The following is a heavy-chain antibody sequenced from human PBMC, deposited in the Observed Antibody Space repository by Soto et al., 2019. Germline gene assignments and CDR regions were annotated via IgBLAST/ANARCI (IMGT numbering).Heavy chain of an antibody. CDR2: ISSSSSYI. J-gene: IGHJ6*02. Sequence: GGSLRLSCAASGFTFSSYSMNWVRQAPGKGLEWVSSISSSSSYIYYADSVKGRFTISRDNAKNSLYLQMNSLRAEDTPVYYCARAFDVDTARLYGMDVWGQGTTVTVSS. D-gene: IGHD5-18*01. CDR1: GFTFSSYS. V-gene: IGHV3-21*01. CDR3: ARAFDVDTARLYGMDV.